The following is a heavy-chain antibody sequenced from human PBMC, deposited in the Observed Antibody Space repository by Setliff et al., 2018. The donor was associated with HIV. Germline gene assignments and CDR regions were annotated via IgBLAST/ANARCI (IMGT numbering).Heavy chain of an antibody. CDR2: IYDSGST. J-gene: IGHJ6*02. Sequence: KASETLSLTCTVSGGSISGFYWNWIRQSAGKGLQWIGRIYDSGSTKYNPSLKSRVTMSLDTSKNQFSLNLDSVTGADTAVFYCASGGRDYFDYTWSAYRLGYYTHVRGQGTPVPVSS. V-gene: IGHV4-4*07. CDR1: GGSISGFY. CDR3: ASGGRDYFDYTWSAYRLGYYTHV. D-gene: IGHD3-9*01.